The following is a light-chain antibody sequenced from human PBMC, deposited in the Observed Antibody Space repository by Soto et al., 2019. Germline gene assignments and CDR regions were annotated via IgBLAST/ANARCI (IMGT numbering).Light chain of an antibody. CDR1: QSVSSSS. Sequence: EIVLTQSPCTLSFSPWERSTLSFRASQSVSSSSLAWYQQKPGQAPRLLIFGASSRATGIPDRFSGSGSGTDFTLTISRLEPEDFAVYYCQQYAGSSTFGQGTKVDI. J-gene: IGKJ1*01. CDR3: QQYAGSST. V-gene: IGKV3-20*01. CDR2: GAS.